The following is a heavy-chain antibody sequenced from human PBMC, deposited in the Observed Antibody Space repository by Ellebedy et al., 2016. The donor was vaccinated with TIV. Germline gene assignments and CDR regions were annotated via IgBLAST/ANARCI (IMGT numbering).Heavy chain of an antibody. J-gene: IGHJ4*02. D-gene: IGHD4-23*01. CDR2: VSNSGDSA. V-gene: IGHV3-23*01. CDR1: GFTFTNYA. CDR3: SFKGVATRVY. Sequence: GESLKISCAASGFTFTNYAMNWVRQAPGKGLEGVSAVSNSGDSAYYADSVKGRFTISRDNSNNTLYLQMTRLRAEDTAVYYCSFKGVATRVYWGQGTLVTVSS.